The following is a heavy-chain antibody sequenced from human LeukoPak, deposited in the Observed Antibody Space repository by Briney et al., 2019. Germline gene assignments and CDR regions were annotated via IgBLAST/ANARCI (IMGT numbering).Heavy chain of an antibody. CDR1: GFTFSRSW. D-gene: IGHD3-22*01. CDR2: ISSDGTDL. Sequence: PGGSLRLSCAASGFTFSRSWMHWVRQSPEKGLVWVSRISSDGTDLTYADSVRGRFTISRDNAKNTLYLQMNSLRAEDTAVYYCARDTSMIVVVIDYWGQGTLVTVSS. V-gene: IGHV3-74*03. CDR3: ARDTSMIVVVIDY. J-gene: IGHJ4*02.